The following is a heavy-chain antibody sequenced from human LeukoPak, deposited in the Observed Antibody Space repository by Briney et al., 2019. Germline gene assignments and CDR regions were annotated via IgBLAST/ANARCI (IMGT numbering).Heavy chain of an antibody. CDR1: GYTFTIYY. J-gene: IGHJ4*02. Sequence: ASVTVSCKASGYTFTIYYKHWLRQAPGQGHEWVGLINPTGDSTNYAQNFRGRVTMTRDTSTSTVYMDLSSLRSEDTAVYYCAREASGGYFDYWGQGTLVTVSS. CDR3: AREASGGYFDY. D-gene: IGHD4-23*01. V-gene: IGHV1-46*01. CDR2: INPTGDST.